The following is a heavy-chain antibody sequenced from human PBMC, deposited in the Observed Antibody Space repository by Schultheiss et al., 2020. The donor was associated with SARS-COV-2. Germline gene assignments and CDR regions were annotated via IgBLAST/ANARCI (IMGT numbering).Heavy chain of an antibody. J-gene: IGHJ4*02. CDR3: ASTYDSSGYPPVFDY. Sequence: GGSLRLSCAASGFTFSAYWMHWVRQAPGKGLVWVSRINSDGSSTRYADSVKGRFTISRDNAKNTLYLQMNTLGADDTAVYYCASTYDSSGYPPVFDYWGQGTLVTVSS. CDR1: GFTFSAYW. D-gene: IGHD3-22*01. CDR2: INSDGSST. V-gene: IGHV3-74*01.